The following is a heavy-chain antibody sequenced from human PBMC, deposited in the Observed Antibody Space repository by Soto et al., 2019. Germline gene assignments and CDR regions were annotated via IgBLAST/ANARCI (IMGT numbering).Heavy chain of an antibody. D-gene: IGHD1-1*01. J-gene: IGHJ5*02. V-gene: IGHV1-2*04. CDR2: INPNSGST. CDR1: GGTFRSYA. CDR3: ARAATTLTGTGGSWFDP. Sequence: ASVKVSCKASGGTFRSYAISRVLQAPGQGLEWMGWINPNSGSTNYAQKFQGWVTMTRDTSISTAYMELSRLRSDDTAVYYCARAATTLTGTGGSWFDPWGQGTLVTSPQ.